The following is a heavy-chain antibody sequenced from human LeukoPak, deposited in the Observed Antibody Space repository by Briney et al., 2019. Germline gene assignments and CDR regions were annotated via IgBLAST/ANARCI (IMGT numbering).Heavy chain of an antibody. D-gene: IGHD2-2*03. CDR2: ISGSGGST. CDR3: AKDRGYYSSTSCQGGFDY. CDR1: GFTFSSYA. Sequence: PGGSLRLSCAASGFTFSSYAMSWVRQAPGKGLEWVSAISGSGGSTYYADSVKGRFTISRDNSKNTLYLQMNSLRAEDTAVYYCAKDRGYYSSTSCQGGFDYWGQGTLVTVSS. J-gene: IGHJ4*02. V-gene: IGHV3-23*01.